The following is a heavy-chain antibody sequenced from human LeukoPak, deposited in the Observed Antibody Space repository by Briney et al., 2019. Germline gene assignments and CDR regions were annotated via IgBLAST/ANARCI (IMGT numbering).Heavy chain of an antibody. V-gene: IGHV3-21*01. D-gene: IGHD1-26*01. CDR2: ISSSSSYI. CDR1: GFTFSSYS. J-gene: IGHJ3*02. Sequence: GGSLRLSCAASGFTFSSYSMNWVRQAPGKGLEWVSSISSSSSYIYYADSVKGRFTISRDNAKNSLYLQMNSLRAEDTAVYYCARDSVGAIRNAFDIWGQGTMVTVSS. CDR3: ARDSVGAIRNAFDI.